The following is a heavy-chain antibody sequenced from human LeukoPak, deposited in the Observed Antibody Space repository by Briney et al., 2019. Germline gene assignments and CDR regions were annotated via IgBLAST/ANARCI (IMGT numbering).Heavy chain of an antibody. CDR1: GGSISRYY. J-gene: IGHJ2*01. D-gene: IGHD4-23*01. CDR3: ARDWIPYGGNPRYFDL. CDR2: IYTSGST. Sequence: PSETLSLTCTVSGGSISRYYWSWVRQPAGKGLEWVGRIYTSGSTNYNPSLKSRVTMSVDTSKNQFSLKLSSVTAADTAVYYCARDWIPYGGNPRYFDLWGRGTLVTVSS. V-gene: IGHV4-4*07.